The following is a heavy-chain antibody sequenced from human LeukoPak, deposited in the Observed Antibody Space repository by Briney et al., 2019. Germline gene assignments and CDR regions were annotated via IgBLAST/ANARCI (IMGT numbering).Heavy chain of an antibody. CDR2: IYPGDSDT. V-gene: IGHV5-51*01. J-gene: IGHJ4*02. Sequence: KGGESLKISCKGSGYSFTSYWIGWVRQMPGKGLEWMGIIYPGDSDTRYSPSFQGQVTISADKSISTAYLQWSSLKASDTAMYYCARQSRSRDTAMVTIDYWGQGTLVTVSS. D-gene: IGHD5-18*01. CDR1: GYSFTSYW. CDR3: ARQSRSRDTAMVTIDY.